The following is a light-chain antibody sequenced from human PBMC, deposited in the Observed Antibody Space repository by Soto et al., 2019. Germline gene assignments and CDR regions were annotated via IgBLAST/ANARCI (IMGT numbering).Light chain of an antibody. CDR3: QQYGSSPRT. J-gene: IGKJ1*01. Sequence: EIVLTQSPGTLSLSAGERATLSCRASQSFSGTYLAWYQQKPGQAPRLLIYGASSRATGIPDRFSGSGSGTDFTLTISRLEPEDFAVYYCQQYGSSPRTFGQGTKVDIK. CDR1: QSFSGTY. CDR2: GAS. V-gene: IGKV3-20*01.